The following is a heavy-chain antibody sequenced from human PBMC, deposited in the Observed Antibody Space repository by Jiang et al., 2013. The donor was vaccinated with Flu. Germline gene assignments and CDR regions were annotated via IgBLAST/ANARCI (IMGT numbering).Heavy chain of an antibody. V-gene: IGHV1-18*01. J-gene: IGHJ6*02. D-gene: IGHD2-21*02. CDR1: GYTFSNYG. Sequence: EVKKPGASVKVSCKASGYTFSNYGFNWVRQAPGQGLEFQGLEWMGWISAHNGDTNYAQKFQGRVTMTTDTSTSTVYMELRNLGPDDTAVYYCARDTRVAALLRYYYGMDVWGQGTTVTVSS. CDR3: ARDTRVAALLRYYYGMDV. CDR2: ISAHNGDT.